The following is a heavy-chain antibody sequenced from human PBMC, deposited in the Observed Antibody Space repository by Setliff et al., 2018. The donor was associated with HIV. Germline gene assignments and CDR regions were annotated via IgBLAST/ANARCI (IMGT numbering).Heavy chain of an antibody. V-gene: IGHV4-38-2*01. CDR1: GFSINSGYS. Sequence: PSETLSLTCAVSGFSINSGYSWDWIRQSPGKGLEWIGALYNSGSTYYNPSLKSRVTISVDTSKNHFSLKLNSVTAADTAVYYCARAGVYSYYDFDPWGQGTLVTVSS. D-gene: IGHD4-4*01. CDR2: LYNSGST. CDR3: ARAGVYSYYDFDP. J-gene: IGHJ5*02.